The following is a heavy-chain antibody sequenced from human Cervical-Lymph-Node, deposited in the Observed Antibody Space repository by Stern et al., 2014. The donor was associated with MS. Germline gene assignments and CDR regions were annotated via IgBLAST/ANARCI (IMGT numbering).Heavy chain of an antibody. D-gene: IGHD3-22*01. V-gene: IGHV4-59*08. J-gene: IGHJ5*02. CDR2: IYHSGYT. Sequence: QVQLQESGPGLMKPSETLSLTCTVSDASISSFYWSWIRQSPGKGLEWIGYIYHSGYTKYNPSLQSRVTISVDTSKNQFSLHLSSVTAADTAMYYCARLTYYDSTGYFDPWGQGIQVTVSS. CDR3: ARLTYYDSTGYFDP. CDR1: DASISSFY.